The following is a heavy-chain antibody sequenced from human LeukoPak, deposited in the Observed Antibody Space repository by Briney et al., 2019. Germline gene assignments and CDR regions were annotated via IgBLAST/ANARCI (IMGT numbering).Heavy chain of an antibody. CDR1: EYTLTELS. Sequence: ASVKVSCKVSEYTLTELSMQWVRQAPGKGLEWMGGFDPEDGETIYAQKFQGRVTMTEDTSTDTAYMELSSLRSEDTAVYYCATAKSVAGTSKLFDYWGQGTLVTVSS. CDR2: FDPEDGET. D-gene: IGHD6-19*01. CDR3: ATAKSVAGTSKLFDY. J-gene: IGHJ4*02. V-gene: IGHV1-24*01.